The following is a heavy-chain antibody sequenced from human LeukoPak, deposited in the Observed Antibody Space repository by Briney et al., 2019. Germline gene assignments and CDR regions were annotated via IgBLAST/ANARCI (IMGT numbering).Heavy chain of an antibody. V-gene: IGHV3-23*03. CDR3: AKSGGRWSHFDY. Sequence: GGSLRLSCAASGFIFINYAMNWVRQAPGKGLEWVSDIDNDGTNTYYTDSVRGRFTISRDNSKNTLYLQMDSLRAEDTALYYCAKSGGRWSHFDYWGKGILVTVSS. CDR1: GFIFINYA. J-gene: IGHJ4*02. CDR2: IDNDGTNT. D-gene: IGHD3-3*01.